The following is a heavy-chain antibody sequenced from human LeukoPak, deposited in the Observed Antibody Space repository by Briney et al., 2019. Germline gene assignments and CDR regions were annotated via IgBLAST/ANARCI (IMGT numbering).Heavy chain of an antibody. CDR3: AKPSWWRWYFYFLPFDY. Sequence: GGSLRLSCAASGFTFSSYWMSWVRQAPGKGLEWVANIKQDGSEKYYVDSVKGRFTISRDNAKNSLYLQMNSLRAEDTAVYYCAKPSWWRWYFYFLPFDYWGQGTLVTVSS. J-gene: IGHJ4*02. D-gene: IGHD3-10*01. CDR2: IKQDGSEK. CDR1: GFTFSSYW. V-gene: IGHV3-7*01.